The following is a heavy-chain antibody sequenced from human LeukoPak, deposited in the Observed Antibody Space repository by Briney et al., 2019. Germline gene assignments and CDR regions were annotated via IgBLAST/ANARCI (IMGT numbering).Heavy chain of an antibody. J-gene: IGHJ1*01. CDR2: INHSGST. CDR1: GGSFSDSY. V-gene: IGHV4-34*01. D-gene: IGHD3-22*01. CDR3: ARPDDYDSGGYSSYFQY. Sequence: SETLSLTCAVYGGSFSDSYWTWIRQPPGKGLEWIGEINHSGSTNYNPSLKSRGTISVDTSKNQFSLKLSSVTAADTAVYYCARPDDYDSGGYSSYFQYWGQGTLVTVSS.